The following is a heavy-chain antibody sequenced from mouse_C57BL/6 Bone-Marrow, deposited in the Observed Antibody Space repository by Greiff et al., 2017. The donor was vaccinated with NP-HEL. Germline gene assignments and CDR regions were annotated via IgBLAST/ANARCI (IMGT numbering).Heavy chain of an antibody. D-gene: IGHD2-10*02. V-gene: IGHV1-64*01. CDR3: ARSGYGPWYFDV. Sequence: QVQLKQSGAELVKPGASVKLSCKASGYTFTSYWMHWVKQRPGQGLEWIGMIHPNSGSTNYNEKFKSKATLTVDKSSSTAYMQLSSLTSEDSAVYYCARSGYGPWYFDVWGTGTTVTVSS. CDR2: IHPNSGST. J-gene: IGHJ1*03. CDR1: GYTFTSYW.